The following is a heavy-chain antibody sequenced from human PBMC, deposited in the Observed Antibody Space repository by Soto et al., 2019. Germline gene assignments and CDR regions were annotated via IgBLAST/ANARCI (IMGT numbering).Heavy chain of an antibody. CDR2: VYYRGNT. CDR1: GGSINSSRYY. J-gene: IGHJ5*02. D-gene: IGHD7-27*01. CDR3: ARHVGCGEPSDFDP. V-gene: IGHV4-39*01. Sequence: QLQLQESGPGLVKPSETLSLTCTVSGGSINSSRYYWGWIRQSPGKGLEWIASVYYRGNTYDTPSLKSRAALSVVISTTQFSLPLSSVTAAVSALYYCARHVGCGEPSDFDPWGQGTLVIVSS.